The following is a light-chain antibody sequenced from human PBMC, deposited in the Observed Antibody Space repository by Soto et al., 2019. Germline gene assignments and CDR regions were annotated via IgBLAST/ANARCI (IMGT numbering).Light chain of an antibody. V-gene: IGLV2-14*01. Sequence: QSALTQPASVSGSPGQSITISCTGTSSDVGGYNYVSWYQQHPGKAPKLMIYDVSNRPSGVSNRFSGSKSGNTASLTISGLQAEDEADYYCCSYAGRDTLYVFGSGTKVTVL. J-gene: IGLJ1*01. CDR2: DVS. CDR3: CSYAGRDTLYV. CDR1: SSDVGGYNY.